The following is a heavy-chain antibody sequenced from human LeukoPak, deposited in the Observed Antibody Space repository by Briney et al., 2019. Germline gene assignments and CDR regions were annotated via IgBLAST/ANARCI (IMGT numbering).Heavy chain of an antibody. Sequence: PGGSLRLSCAASGFTFSDHYMDWVRQAPGKGLEWVSATSGSGGSTYYADSVKGRFTISRDNSKNTLYLQMNSLRAEDTAVYYCAKEPVVPAANSWFDPWGQGTLVTVSS. CDR3: AKEPVVPAANSWFDP. D-gene: IGHD2-2*01. V-gene: IGHV3-23*01. J-gene: IGHJ5*02. CDR2: TSGSGGST. CDR1: GFTFSDHY.